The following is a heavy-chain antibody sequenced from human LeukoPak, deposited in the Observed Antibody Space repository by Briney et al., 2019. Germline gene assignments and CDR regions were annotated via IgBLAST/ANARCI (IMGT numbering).Heavy chain of an antibody. D-gene: IGHD5-18*01. CDR3: ASLQLWFSSYLHYLVL. CDR2: INHSGST. Sequence: SETLSLTSAVYGGSFSGYYWIWIRQPPGKGLEWIGEINHSGSTNYNPSLKSRVTISVDTSKNQFSLKLSSVTAADTAVYYCASLQLWFSSYLHYLVLGGKGTTVTVSS. CDR1: GGSFSGYY. J-gene: IGHJ6*04. V-gene: IGHV4-34*01.